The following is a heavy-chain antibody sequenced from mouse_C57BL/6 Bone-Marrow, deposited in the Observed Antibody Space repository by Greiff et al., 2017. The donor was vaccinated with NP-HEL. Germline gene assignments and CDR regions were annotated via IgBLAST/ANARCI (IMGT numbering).Heavy chain of an antibody. Sequence: LVESGAELARPGASVKMSCKASGYTFTSYTMHWVKQRPGQGLEWIGYINPSSGYTKYNQKFKDKATLTADKSSSTAYMQLSSLTSEDSAVYYCARSYYSNPYYFDYWGQGTTLTVSS. CDR1: GYTFTSYT. J-gene: IGHJ2*01. V-gene: IGHV1-4*01. CDR2: INPSSGYT. CDR3: ARSYYSNPYYFDY. D-gene: IGHD2-5*01.